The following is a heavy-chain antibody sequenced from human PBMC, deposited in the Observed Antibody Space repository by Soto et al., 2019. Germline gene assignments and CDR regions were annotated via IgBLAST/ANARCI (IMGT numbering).Heavy chain of an antibody. D-gene: IGHD3-22*01. V-gene: IGHV3-30*18. CDR2: ISYDGSNK. J-gene: IGHJ4*02. Sequence: PGGSLRLSCAASGFTFSSYGMHWVRQAPGKGLEWVAVISYDGSNKYYADSVKGRFTISRDNSKNTLYLQMNSLRAEDTAVYYCAKDYYDSSGYLFDYWGQGTLVTVSS. CDR1: GFTFSSYG. CDR3: AKDYYDSSGYLFDY.